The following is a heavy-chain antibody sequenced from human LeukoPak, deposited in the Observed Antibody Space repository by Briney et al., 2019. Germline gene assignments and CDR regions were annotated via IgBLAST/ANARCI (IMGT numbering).Heavy chain of an antibody. V-gene: IGHV3-23*01. J-gene: IGHJ4*02. CDR2: VTSSGAYT. CDR3: VRDEDLYSPTWYVFDF. Sequence: GGSLRLSCSASGFTFSTYAMSWVRQAPGKGREWVSAVTSSGAYTFYADSVKGRLTISRHNSKNTLFLQMNSLGAADTAIYYCVRDEDLYSPTWYVFDFWGQGTLVTVSS. D-gene: IGHD2/OR15-2a*01. CDR1: GFTFSTYA.